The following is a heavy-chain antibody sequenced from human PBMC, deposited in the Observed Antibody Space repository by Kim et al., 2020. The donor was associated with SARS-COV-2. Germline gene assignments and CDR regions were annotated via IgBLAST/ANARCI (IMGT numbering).Heavy chain of an antibody. CDR3: ARAFISWYYFDY. CDR2: ISPSGIYQ. V-gene: IGHV3-21*06. Sequence: GGSLRLSCAASGFTFSTYGMNWVRQVPGKGLEWIASISPSGIYQYYADSVKGRFTVSRDSAKTSLYLQMDSLRAEDTAVYYCARAFISWYYFDYWGQGT. CDR1: GFTFSTYG. D-gene: IGHD3-10*01. J-gene: IGHJ4*01.